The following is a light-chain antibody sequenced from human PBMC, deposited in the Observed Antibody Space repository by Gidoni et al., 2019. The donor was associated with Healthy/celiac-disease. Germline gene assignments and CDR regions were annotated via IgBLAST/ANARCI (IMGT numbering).Light chain of an antibody. Sequence: QSALTQPASVSGSPGLSITISCTVTSSDVGGYNYVSWYQQHPGKAPKLMIYDVSNRPSGVSNRFSGSKSGNTASLTISGLQAEDEADYYCSSYTSSSTLGVFGGGTKLTVL. CDR2: DVS. V-gene: IGLV2-14*03. CDR3: SSYTSSSTLGV. CDR1: SSDVGGYNY. J-gene: IGLJ3*02.